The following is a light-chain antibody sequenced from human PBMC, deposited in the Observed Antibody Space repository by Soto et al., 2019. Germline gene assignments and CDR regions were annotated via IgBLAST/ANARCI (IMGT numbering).Light chain of an antibody. CDR1: SSDVGGYNY. J-gene: IGLJ1*01. Sequence: QSGLTQPASVSGSAGQSITISCTGTSSDVGGYNYVSWYQQHPGKAPKLMIYEVSNRPSGVSNRFSGSKSGNTASLTISGLQAEDEADYYCSSYTSSSTPYVFGTGTKVTV. CDR3: SSYTSSSTPYV. CDR2: EVS. V-gene: IGLV2-14*01.